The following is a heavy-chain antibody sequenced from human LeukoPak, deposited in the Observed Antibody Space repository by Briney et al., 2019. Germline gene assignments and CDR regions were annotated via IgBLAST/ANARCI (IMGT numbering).Heavy chain of an antibody. CDR2: IKQDGSEK. CDR3: ARDWLDYYFDY. Sequence: PGGSLRLSCAASGFTFSSYWMSWVRQAPGKGQEWVANIKQDGSEKYYVDSVKGRFTISRDNAKNSLYLQMNSLRAEDTAVYYCARDWLDYYFDYWGQGTLVTVSS. J-gene: IGHJ4*02. D-gene: IGHD3-22*01. V-gene: IGHV3-7*03. CDR1: GFTFSSYW.